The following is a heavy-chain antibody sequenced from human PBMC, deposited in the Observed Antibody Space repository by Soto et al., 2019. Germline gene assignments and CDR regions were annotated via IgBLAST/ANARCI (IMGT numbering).Heavy chain of an antibody. Sequence: SGGGAVQPGRSLRLSCAASGFTFSSYAMHWVRQAPGKGLEWVAVISYDGNNKYYADSVKGRFTISRDNSKNTVFLQMSSLRAEDTAVYYCTRQWGNFHWSYFDSWGRGALVTAPS. CDR3: TRQWGNFHWSYFDS. J-gene: IGHJ4*02. V-gene: IGHV3-30-3*01. CDR1: GFTFSSYA. CDR2: ISYDGNNK. D-gene: IGHD3-16*01.